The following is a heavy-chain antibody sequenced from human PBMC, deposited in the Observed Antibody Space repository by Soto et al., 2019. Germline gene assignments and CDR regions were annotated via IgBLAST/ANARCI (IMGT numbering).Heavy chain of an antibody. CDR2: INPSGGWA. D-gene: IGHD2-2*01. Sequence: QVQLVQSGAEVKKPGASVKVSCKASGYAFTTYYMHWVRQAPGQGLEWMGVINPSGGWAGYAQKVQGRVTMTRDTSTSTDYMELRSLTSEDTAVYFCERNNSYQSSWWFDPWGQGTLVTVSS. CDR3: ERNNSYQSSWWFDP. CDR1: GYAFTTYY. J-gene: IGHJ5*02. V-gene: IGHV1-46*01.